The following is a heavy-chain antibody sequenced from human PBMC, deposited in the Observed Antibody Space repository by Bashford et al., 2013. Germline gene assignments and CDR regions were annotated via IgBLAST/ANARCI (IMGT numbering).Heavy chain of an antibody. J-gene: IGHJ4*02. V-gene: IGHV1-18*01. CDR2: STLKIGAT. Sequence: WVRQAPGQGLEWWDGSTLKIGATTYAQKFQGRVTMTTDTSTSTAYMELRSLRSDDTAVYYCARDGSRSWYVYWGQGTLVTVSS. CDR3: ARDGSRSWYVY. D-gene: IGHD6-13*01.